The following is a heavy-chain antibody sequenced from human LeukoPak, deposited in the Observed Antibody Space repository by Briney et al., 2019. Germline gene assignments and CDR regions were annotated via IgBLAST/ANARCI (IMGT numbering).Heavy chain of an antibody. V-gene: IGHV3-23*01. D-gene: IGHD3-10*01. CDR3: AKEKNTMVRGVIIPPPPFDP. CDR2: ISGSGGST. Sequence: GGSLRLSCAASGFTFSSYAMSWVRQAPGKGLEWVSAISGSGGSTYYADSVKDRFTISRDNSKNTLYLQMNSLRAEDTAVYYCAKEKNTMVRGVIIPPPPFDPWGQGTLVTVSS. J-gene: IGHJ5*02. CDR1: GFTFSSYA.